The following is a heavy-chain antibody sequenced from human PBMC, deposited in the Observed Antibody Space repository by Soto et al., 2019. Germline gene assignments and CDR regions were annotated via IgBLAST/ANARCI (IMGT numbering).Heavy chain of an antibody. J-gene: IGHJ5*02. CDR1: GGSFSGYY. CDR2: INHSGST. V-gene: IGHV4-34*01. Sequence: PSETLSLTCAVYGGSFSGYYWSWIRQPPGKGLEWIGEINHSGSTNYNPSLKSRVTISVDTSKNQFSLKLSSVTAADTAVYYCARGREELSTYNWFDPWGQGTLVTVSS. D-gene: IGHD3-16*02. CDR3: ARGREELSTYNWFDP.